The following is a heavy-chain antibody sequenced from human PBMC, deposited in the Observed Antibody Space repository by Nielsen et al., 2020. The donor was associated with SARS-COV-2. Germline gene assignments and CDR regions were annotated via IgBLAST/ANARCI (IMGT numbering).Heavy chain of an antibody. V-gene: IGHV5-51*01. CDR2: IYPDDSET. CDR3: ARPTGDAYNSFDY. D-gene: IGHD5-24*01. J-gene: IGHJ4*02. Sequence: GGSLRLSCRGHGYSFTNHWIGWVRQMPGKGLEWMGIIYPDDSETRDNPSFQGQVTISVDKSISTAYLQWSSLKASDTAMYYCARPTGDAYNSFDYWGQGTLVTVSS. CDR1: GYSFTNHW.